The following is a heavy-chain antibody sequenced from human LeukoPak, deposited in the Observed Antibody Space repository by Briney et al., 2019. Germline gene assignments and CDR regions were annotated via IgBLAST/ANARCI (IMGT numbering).Heavy chain of an antibody. D-gene: IGHD5-24*01. CDR3: AREAEITRFDY. J-gene: IGHJ4*02. CDR1: GDSVSTNSVA. Sequence: SQTLSLTCAISGDSVSTNSVAWNWIRQSPSRGLEWLGRTSYRSKWYNDYAVSVKSRITITPDTSKNQFSPQLNSVTPEDTAVYYCAREAEITRFDYWGQGTLVTVSS. V-gene: IGHV6-1*01. CDR2: TSYRSKWYN.